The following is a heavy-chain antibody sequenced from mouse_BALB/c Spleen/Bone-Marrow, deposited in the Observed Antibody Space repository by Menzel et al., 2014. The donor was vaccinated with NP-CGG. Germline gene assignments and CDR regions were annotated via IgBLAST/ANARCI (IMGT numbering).Heavy chain of an antibody. CDR2: ISCYNGAT. CDR3: VRRGNPIVYYAMDY. CDR1: GYSFTGYY. Sequence: LVKTGASVKISCKASGYSFTGYYMHWVKHSHGKSLEWIGYISCYNGATSYNQNFNGKATFTVDTSSSTAYMQFNSLTSEDSAVYYCVRRGNPIVYYAMDYWGQGTSVTVSS. V-gene: IGHV1S34*01. J-gene: IGHJ4*01.